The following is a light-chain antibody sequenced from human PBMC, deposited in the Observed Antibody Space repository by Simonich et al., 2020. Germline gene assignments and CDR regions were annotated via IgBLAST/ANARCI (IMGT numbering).Light chain of an antibody. CDR2: DAS. V-gene: IGKV1-33*01. CDR3: QQYDNLGLT. J-gene: IGKJ4*01. CDR1: KDISNY. Sequence: DIQMTQSPSSLSASVGNRVTITCQASKDISNYLNWYQQKPGKAPKLLIYDASNLETGFPSSFSGSGSGTDFTFTISSLQPEDIATYYCQQYDNLGLTFGGGTKVEIK.